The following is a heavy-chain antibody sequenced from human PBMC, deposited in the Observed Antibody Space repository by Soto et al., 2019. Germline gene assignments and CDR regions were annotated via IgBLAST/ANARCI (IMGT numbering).Heavy chain of an antibody. V-gene: IGHV4-34*01. CDR1: GGSFSGYY. J-gene: IGHJ4*02. D-gene: IGHD3-10*01. CDR3: ARRYYYGSGSYGKFDY. Sequence: SETLSLTCAVYGGSFSGYYWSWIRQPPGKGLEWIGEINHSGSTNYNPSLKSRVTISVDTSKNQFSLKLSSVTAADTAVYYCARRYYYGSGSYGKFDYWGQGTLVTVSS. CDR2: INHSGST.